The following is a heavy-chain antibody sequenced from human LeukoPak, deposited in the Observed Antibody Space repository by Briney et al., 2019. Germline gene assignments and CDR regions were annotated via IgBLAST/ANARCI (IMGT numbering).Heavy chain of an antibody. CDR2: IYSGGST. Sequence: PGGSLRLPCAASGFTVSCNYMSWVRQAPGKGLEWVSVIYSGGSTYYADSVKGRFTISRDNSKNTLYLQMNSLRAEDTAVYYCARYRTFSGFDPWGQGTLVPVSS. CDR3: ARYRTFSGFDP. J-gene: IGHJ5*02. CDR1: GFTVSCNY. V-gene: IGHV3-53*01. D-gene: IGHD2-8*01.